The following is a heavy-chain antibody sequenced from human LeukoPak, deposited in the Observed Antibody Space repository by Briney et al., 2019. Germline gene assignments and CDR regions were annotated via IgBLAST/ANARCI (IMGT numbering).Heavy chain of an antibody. Sequence: GGSLRLSCAASGFTFSSYGMHWVRQAPGKGLEWVAVIWYDGSNKYYADSVKGRFTISRDNSKNTLYLQMSSLRAEDTAVYYCVRDHLWAFDFWGQGTMVTVSS. CDR3: VRDHLWAFDF. CDR2: IWYDGSNK. J-gene: IGHJ3*01. V-gene: IGHV3-33*01. CDR1: GFTFSSYG.